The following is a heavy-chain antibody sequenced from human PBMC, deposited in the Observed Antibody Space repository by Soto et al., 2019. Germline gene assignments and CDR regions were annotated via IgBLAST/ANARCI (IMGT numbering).Heavy chain of an antibody. CDR3: ASGTNGAFFVY. J-gene: IGHJ4*02. D-gene: IGHD2-8*01. V-gene: IGHV3-11*01. Sequence: QVQLVESGGGLVKPGGSLRLSCAASGFTFSDYYISWIRQAPGKGLEWVSYISSRSSTIFYADSVKGRFTISRGNVKNSLSLQMNRLRAEDTAVYYCASGTNGAFFVYWGQGILVTVSS. CDR2: ISSRSSTI. CDR1: GFTFSDYY.